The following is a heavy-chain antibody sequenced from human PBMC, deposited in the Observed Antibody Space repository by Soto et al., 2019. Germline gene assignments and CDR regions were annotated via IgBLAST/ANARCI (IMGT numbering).Heavy chain of an antibody. CDR1: GFSLNTRGVG. J-gene: IGHJ6*02. Sequence: QITLKESGPTLVKPTQTLTLTCTFSGFSLNTRGVGVGWIRQPPGKALEWLALIYWDDDKRYSPSLKTRLTITKETSENQVVLTMTHTAPVDTATSYRALLIPWVGVRVSGMDVWGQGTPVTVSS. CDR2: IYWDDDK. V-gene: IGHV2-5*02. CDR3: ALLIPWVGVRVSGMDV. D-gene: IGHD1-26*01.